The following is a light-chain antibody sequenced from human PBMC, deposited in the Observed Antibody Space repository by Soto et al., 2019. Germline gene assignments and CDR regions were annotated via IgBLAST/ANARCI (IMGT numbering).Light chain of an antibody. CDR3: QTWATVPDWV. CDR2: LDSDGSH. Sequence: QPVLTQSPSASASLGASVKLTCTLSSGHSTYAIAWYQQQPEKGPRYLMKLDSDGSHSKGDGIPDRFSGSSSGAERYLTISSLQSEDEADYYCQTWATVPDWVFGGGTKLTVL. V-gene: IGLV4-69*01. J-gene: IGLJ3*02. CDR1: SGHSTYA.